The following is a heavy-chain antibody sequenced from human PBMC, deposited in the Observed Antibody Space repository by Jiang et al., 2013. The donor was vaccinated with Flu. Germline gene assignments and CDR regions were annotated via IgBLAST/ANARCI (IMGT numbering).Heavy chain of an antibody. CDR2: IYYSGST. CDR3: ARDRTMTLDY. V-gene: IGHV4-59*01. Sequence: GPGLVKPSETLSLTCTVSGGSISSYYWSWIRQPPGKGLEWIGYIYYSGSTNYNPSLKSRVTISVDTSKNQFSLKLSSVTAADTAVYYCARDRTMTLDYWGQGTLVTVSS. D-gene: IGHD3-3*01. J-gene: IGHJ4*02. CDR1: GGSISSYY.